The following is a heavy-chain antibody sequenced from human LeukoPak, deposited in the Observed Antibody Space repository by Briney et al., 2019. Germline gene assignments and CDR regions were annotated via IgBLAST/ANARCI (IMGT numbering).Heavy chain of an antibody. CDR3: ANLGIAVAGPNWFDP. V-gene: IGHV3-23*01. D-gene: IGHD6-19*01. CDR1: GFTFSSYG. Sequence: GGTLRLSCAASGFTFSSYGMSWVRQAPGKGLEWVSAISGSGGSTYYADSVKGRFTISRDNSKNTLYLQMNSLRAEDTAVYYCANLGIAVAGPNWFDPWGQGTLVTVSS. J-gene: IGHJ5*02. CDR2: ISGSGGST.